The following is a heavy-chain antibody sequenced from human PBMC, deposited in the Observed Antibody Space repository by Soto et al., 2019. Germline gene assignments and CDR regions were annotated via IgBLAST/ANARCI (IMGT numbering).Heavy chain of an antibody. V-gene: IGHV5-51*01. Sequence: GESLKISCKGSGYSFTSYWIGWVRQMPGKGLEWMGIIYPGDSDTRYSPSFQGQVTISADKSISTAYLQWSSLKASDTAMYYCARRQRNYYDSSGYSGWFDPWGQGTLVTVSS. CDR3: ARRQRNYYDSSGYSGWFDP. CDR1: GYSFTSYW. CDR2: IYPGDSDT. J-gene: IGHJ5*02. D-gene: IGHD3-22*01.